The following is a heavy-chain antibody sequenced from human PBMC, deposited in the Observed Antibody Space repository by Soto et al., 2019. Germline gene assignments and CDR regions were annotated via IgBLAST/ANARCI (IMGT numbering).Heavy chain of an antibody. J-gene: IGHJ3*02. V-gene: IGHV4-59*01. CDR2: VYYSGGT. Sequence: PSETLSLTCTVSGASISSSYWSWIRQSPGKGLEWIGYVYYSGGTNYNPSLKSRVTISVDTSKNQFSLKLSSVTAADTAVYYCARGYYDSSGQSNTFDIWGQGTMVTVSS. D-gene: IGHD3-22*01. CDR3: ARGYYDSSGQSNTFDI. CDR1: GASISSSY.